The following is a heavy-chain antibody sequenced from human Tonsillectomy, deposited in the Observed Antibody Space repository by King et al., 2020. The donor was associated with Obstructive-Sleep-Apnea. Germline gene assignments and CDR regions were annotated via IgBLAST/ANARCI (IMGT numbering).Heavy chain of an antibody. CDR3: ARLTRGFDY. CDR1: GYSISSGYY. V-gene: IGHV4-38-2*02. J-gene: IGHJ4*02. Sequence: LQLQESGPGLVKPSETLSLTCTVSGYSISSGYYWGWIRQPPGKGLWWIGSIYHSGSTYYNPSLKSRVTISVDTSKNPFSLKLSAVTAADTAVYYCARLTRGFDYWGQGTLVTVSS. D-gene: IGHD3-10*01. CDR2: IYHSGST.